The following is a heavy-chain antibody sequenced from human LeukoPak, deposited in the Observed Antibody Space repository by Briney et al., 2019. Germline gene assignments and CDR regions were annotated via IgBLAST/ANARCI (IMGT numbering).Heavy chain of an antibody. CDR1: GGSISSSNW. CDR2: IYHSGST. V-gene: IGHV4-4*02. Sequence: SETLSLTCAVSGGSISSSNWWSWVRQPPGKGLEWIGEIYHSGSTNYNPSLKSRVTISVDTSKNQFSLKLSSVTAADTAVYYCARVGDGNFDYWGQGTLVTVSS. J-gene: IGHJ4*02. CDR3: ARVGDGNFDY. D-gene: IGHD5-24*01.